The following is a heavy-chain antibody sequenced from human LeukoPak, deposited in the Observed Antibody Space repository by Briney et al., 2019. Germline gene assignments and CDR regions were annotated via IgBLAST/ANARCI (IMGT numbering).Heavy chain of an antibody. CDR2: IYTSGST. Sequence: PSETLSLTCTVSGGSISSYYGSWVRQPAGKGLEWIGRIYTSGSTNCNPALKSRVTISVPKSKNQFSLKLSSATAANTAVYYCARSPVAATPTPFDYWGQGTLVTVSS. CDR1: GGSISSYY. J-gene: IGHJ4*02. CDR3: ARSPVAATPTPFDY. V-gene: IGHV4-4*07. D-gene: IGHD2-15*01.